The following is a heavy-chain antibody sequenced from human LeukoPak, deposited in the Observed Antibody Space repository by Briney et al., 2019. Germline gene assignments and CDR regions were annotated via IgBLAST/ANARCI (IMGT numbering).Heavy chain of an antibody. CDR1: GFIFDDCA. V-gene: IGHV3-9*01. D-gene: IGHD3-10*01. J-gene: IGHJ2*01. CDR2: ISWNSGSL. Sequence: GRSLRLSCAASGFIFDDCAMHWVRQAPGKGLEWVSGISWNSGSLAYADSVKGRFTISRDNAKNSLYLQMNSLRTEDTALYYCARGLGGDQGYFDLWGRGTLAIVSS. CDR3: ARGLGGDQGYFDL.